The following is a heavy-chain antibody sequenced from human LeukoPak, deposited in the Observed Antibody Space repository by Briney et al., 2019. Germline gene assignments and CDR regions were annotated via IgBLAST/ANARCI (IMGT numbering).Heavy chain of an antibody. V-gene: IGHV4-31*03. CDR1: GGSISSGGYY. J-gene: IGHJ4*02. Sequence: SETLSLTCTVSGGSISSGGYYWSWIRQHPGKGLEWIGYIYYSGSTNYNPSLKSRVTISVDTSKNQFSLKLSSVTAADTAVYYCASLEYSSLQPVWGQGTLVTVSS. CDR3: ASLEYSSLQPV. D-gene: IGHD6-6*01. CDR2: IYYSGST.